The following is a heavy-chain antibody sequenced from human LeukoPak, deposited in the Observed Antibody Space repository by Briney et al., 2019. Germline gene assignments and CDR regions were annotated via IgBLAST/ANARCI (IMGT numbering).Heavy chain of an antibody. CDR2: IYYSGST. CDR3: VRVRFPYDSSGYYDY. D-gene: IGHD3-22*01. V-gene: IGHV4-59*01. CDR1: GGSISSYY. J-gene: IGHJ4*02. Sequence: SETLSLTCTVPGGSISSYYWSWIRQPPGKGLEWIGYIYYSGSTNYNPSLKSRVTISVDTSKNQFSLKLSSVTAADTAVYYCVRVRFPYDSSGYYDYWGQGTLVTVSS.